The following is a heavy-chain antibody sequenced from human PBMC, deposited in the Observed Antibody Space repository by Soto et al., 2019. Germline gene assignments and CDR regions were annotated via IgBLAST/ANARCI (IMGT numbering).Heavy chain of an antibody. V-gene: IGHV3-30-3*01. CDR1: GFTFSSYA. Sequence: QVQLVESGGGVVQPGRSLRLFCAASGFTFSSYAMHWVRQAPGKGLEWLAVMSYDGSNKYYADSVRGRFTISRDNSKNTLHLQMNSLRAEDTAVYYCARQGYSYGNDAFDIWGQGTMVTVSS. D-gene: IGHD5-18*01. CDR3: ARQGYSYGNDAFDI. J-gene: IGHJ3*02. CDR2: MSYDGSNK.